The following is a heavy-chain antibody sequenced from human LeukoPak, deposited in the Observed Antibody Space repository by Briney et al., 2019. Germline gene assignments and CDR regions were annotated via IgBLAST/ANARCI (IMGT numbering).Heavy chain of an antibody. CDR1: GFTFSNAC. Sequence: PGGSLRLSCAASGFTFSNACMSWVRQAPGKGLEWVGHIKGKAEGGTTDYAAPVQGRFTISRDDSKNTLSLRMNSLKTEDTAMYYCATYMVRGGDPRYWGQGTLVTVSS. CDR3: ATYMVRGGDPRY. D-gene: IGHD3-10*01. J-gene: IGHJ4*02. CDR2: IKGKAEGGTT. V-gene: IGHV3-15*01.